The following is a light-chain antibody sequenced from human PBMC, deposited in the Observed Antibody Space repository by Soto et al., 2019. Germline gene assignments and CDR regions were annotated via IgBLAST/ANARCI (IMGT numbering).Light chain of an antibody. V-gene: IGKV1-39*01. J-gene: IGKJ4*01. CDR3: QKSYSTPLT. Sequence: DIQMTQSPSSLSASVGDRVTITCRASQSISNHLNWYQQKPGKAPKLLIFAASSLQSGVPSRFSGSGSGTDFTLTISSLQPEDFATYYCQKSYSTPLTFGRGTKVDIK. CDR2: AAS. CDR1: QSISNH.